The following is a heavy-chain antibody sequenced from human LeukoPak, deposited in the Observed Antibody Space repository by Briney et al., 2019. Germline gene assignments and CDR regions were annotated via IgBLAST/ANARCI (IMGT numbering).Heavy chain of an antibody. CDR2: ISYDGSNK. CDR1: GFTFSSYA. V-gene: IGHV3-30*04. J-gene: IGHJ4*02. CDR3: ARNAIQWELLMDLDY. Sequence: GGSLRLSCAASGFTFSSYAMHWVRQAPGKGLEWVAVISYDGSNKYYADSVKGRFTISRDNSKNTLYLQMNSLRAEDTAVYYCARNAIQWELLMDLDYWGQGTLVTVSS. D-gene: IGHD1-26*01.